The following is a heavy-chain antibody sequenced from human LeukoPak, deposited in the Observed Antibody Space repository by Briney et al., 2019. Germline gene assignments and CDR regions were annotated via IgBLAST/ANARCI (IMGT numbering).Heavy chain of an antibody. J-gene: IGHJ3*02. Sequence: SETLSLTCSVSGASIRSYFWSWIRQSPGKGLEWIGYVYDNDISNFNPSLERRVTILVERSKSQFSLKLRSVTAAHTPVYYCARGLVLATDDAFDIWGPGTMVTVSS. CDR2: VYDNDIS. D-gene: IGHD5-12*01. CDR1: GASIRSYF. CDR3: ARGLVLATDDAFDI. V-gene: IGHV4-59*01.